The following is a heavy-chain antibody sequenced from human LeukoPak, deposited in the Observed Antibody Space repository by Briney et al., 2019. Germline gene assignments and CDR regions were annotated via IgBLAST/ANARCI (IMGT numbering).Heavy chain of an antibody. V-gene: IGHV3-53*01. J-gene: IGHJ4*02. CDR1: GFTVSSSY. CDR2: LYSDGTT. Sequence: PGGSLRLSCAASGFTVSSSYMSWVRQAPGKGLEWVSVLYSDGTTYYAGSVKGRFTISRDNSKNTLYLEMNNLRAEDTAVYYCAKLAAAGSDCWGQGTLVTVSS. D-gene: IGHD6-13*01. CDR3: AKLAAAGSDC.